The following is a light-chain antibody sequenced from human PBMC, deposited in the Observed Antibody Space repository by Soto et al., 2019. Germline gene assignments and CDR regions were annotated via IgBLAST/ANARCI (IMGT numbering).Light chain of an antibody. CDR3: SSFAGSTNFAV. J-gene: IGLJ1*01. CDR1: SSDVGGYNY. CDR2: DVI. Sequence: QSALTQPRSVSGSPGQSVTISCTGTSSDVGGYNYVSWYQQHPGKAPKLMIYDVIKRPSGVPDRFSGSKSGNTASLTVSGLQAEDEADYYCSSFAGSTNFAVFGTGTKVTVL. V-gene: IGLV2-11*01.